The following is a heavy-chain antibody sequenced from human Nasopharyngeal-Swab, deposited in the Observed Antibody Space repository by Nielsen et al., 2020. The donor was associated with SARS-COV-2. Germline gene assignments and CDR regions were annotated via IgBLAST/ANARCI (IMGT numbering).Heavy chain of an antibody. Sequence: SVKVSCKASGGTFSSYAISWVRQAPGQGLEWMGGIIPIFGTANYAQKFQGRVTITADESTSTAYMELSSLRSDDTAVYYCARGWKFYPSSGDAFDIWGQGTMVTVSS. CDR3: ARGWKFYPSSGDAFDI. J-gene: IGHJ3*02. CDR1: GGTFSSYA. D-gene: IGHD6-6*01. CDR2: IIPIFGTA. V-gene: IGHV1-69*13.